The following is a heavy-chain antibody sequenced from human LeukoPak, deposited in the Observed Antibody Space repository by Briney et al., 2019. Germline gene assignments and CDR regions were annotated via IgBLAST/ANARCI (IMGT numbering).Heavy chain of an antibody. CDR3: ATLKTYYYDSSGYQYYYMDV. D-gene: IGHD3-22*01. CDR2: IYYSGST. V-gene: IGHV4-59*01. Sequence: SETLSLTCTVSGGSISSYYWSWIRQPPGKGLEWIGYIYYSGSTNYNPSLKSRVTISVDTSKNQFSLKLSSVTAADTAVYYCATLKTYYYDSSGYQYYYMDVWGKGTTVTVSS. J-gene: IGHJ6*03. CDR1: GGSISSYY.